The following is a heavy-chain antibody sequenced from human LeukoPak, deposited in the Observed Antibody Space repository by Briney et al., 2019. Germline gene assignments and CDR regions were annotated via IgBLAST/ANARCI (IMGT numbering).Heavy chain of an antibody. V-gene: IGHV3-48*01. Sequence: GGSLRLSCAASGFTFSNYWMTWVRQAPGKGLEWISYIGIDSGNTNYADSVKGRFTISGDKAKNSLYLQMNNLRVEDTAVYYCARDYKYAFDNWGQGTLVTVSS. CDR3: ARDYKYAFDN. J-gene: IGHJ4*02. CDR2: IGIDSGNT. D-gene: IGHD5-24*01. CDR1: GFTFSNYW.